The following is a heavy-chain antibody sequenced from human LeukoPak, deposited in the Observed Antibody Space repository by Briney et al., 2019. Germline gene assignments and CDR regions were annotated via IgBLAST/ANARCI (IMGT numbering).Heavy chain of an antibody. V-gene: IGHV4-38-2*01. Sequence: SEILSLTCGVSGYSIRSGYYWAWLRQSPGKGLEWIGSIYHRGNTLYNPSLKSRVTISVDTSKNHLSLELTSVTGADTAVYFCARAPSGIATTGNYYYYYYMDVWGKGTTVTVSS. D-gene: IGHD1-1*01. CDR2: IYHRGNT. J-gene: IGHJ6*03. CDR3: ARAPSGIATTGNYYYYYYMDV. CDR1: GYSIRSGYY.